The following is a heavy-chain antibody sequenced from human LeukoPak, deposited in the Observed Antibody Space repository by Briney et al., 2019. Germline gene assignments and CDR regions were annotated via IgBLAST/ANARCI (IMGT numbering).Heavy chain of an antibody. J-gene: IGHJ6*03. Sequence: GRSLRLSCAASGFTFSDYSMNWVRQAPGKGLEWVANIKQDGSEKYYVDSVKGRFTISRDNSKNTLYLKMNSLRAEDTAVYYCAKGHGWEASYYYYYMDVWGKGTTVTISS. D-gene: IGHD1-26*01. CDR1: GFTFSDYS. V-gene: IGHV3-7*01. CDR2: IKQDGSEK. CDR3: AKGHGWEASYYYYYMDV.